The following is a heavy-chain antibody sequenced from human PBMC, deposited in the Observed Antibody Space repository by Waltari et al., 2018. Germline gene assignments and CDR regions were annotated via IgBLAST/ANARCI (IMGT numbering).Heavy chain of an antibody. V-gene: IGHV3-7*01. CDR1: GFIFSDFY. CDR3: ARDMTVSQSDGFDL. Sequence: EVQLVESGGGLVQPGGSLRLSCAASGFIFSDFYMSWVRQAPGKGLEWVAKIKQDGSETYYLDSVKGRFTISKDDVGNSLSLQMNNLRVEDTAVYYCARDMTVSQSDGFDLWGQGTMVTVS. J-gene: IGHJ3*01. CDR2: IKQDGSET. D-gene: IGHD4-4*01.